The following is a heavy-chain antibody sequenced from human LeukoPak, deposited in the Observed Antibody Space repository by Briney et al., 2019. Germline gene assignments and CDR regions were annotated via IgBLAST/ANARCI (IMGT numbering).Heavy chain of an antibody. D-gene: IGHD2-2*01. CDR2: INPNSGGT. J-gene: IGHJ4*02. CDR1: GYTLTELS. Sequence: ASVKVSCKVSGYTLTELSMHWVRQAPGKGLEWMGWINPNSGGTNYAQKLQGRVTMTTDTSTSTAYMELRSLRSDDTAVYYCARDLVIAAVVPAATPFDYWGQGTLVTVSS. V-gene: IGHV1-2*02. CDR3: ARDLVIAAVVPAATPFDY.